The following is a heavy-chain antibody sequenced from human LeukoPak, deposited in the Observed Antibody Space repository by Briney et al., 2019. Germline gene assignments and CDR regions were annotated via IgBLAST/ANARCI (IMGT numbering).Heavy chain of an antibody. CDR2: INAGKGNT. D-gene: IGHD3-22*01. J-gene: IGHJ4*02. CDR3: ARGRVYYDSSGYYENYFDY. V-gene: IGHV1-3*01. Sequence: ASVKVSCKASGYTFTSYAMHWVRQAPGQRLEWMGWINAGKGNTKYSQKFQGRVTITRDTSASTAYMELSSLRSEDTAVYYCARGRVYYDSSGYYENYFDYWGQGTLVTVSS. CDR1: GYTFTSYA.